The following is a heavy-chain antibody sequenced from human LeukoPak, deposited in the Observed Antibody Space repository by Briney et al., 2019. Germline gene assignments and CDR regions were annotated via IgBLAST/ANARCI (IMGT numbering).Heavy chain of an antibody. CDR1: GFTFSSYS. Sequence: GGSLRLSCAASGFTFSSYSMNWVRQAPGKGLEWVSSIGSSSSYIYYADSVKGRFTISRDNAKNSLYLQMNSLRAEDTAVYYCARDRSTMVRGVISYYYYYMDVWGKGTTVTISS. V-gene: IGHV3-21*01. CDR2: IGSSSSYI. J-gene: IGHJ6*03. D-gene: IGHD3-10*01. CDR3: ARDRSTMVRGVISYYYYYMDV.